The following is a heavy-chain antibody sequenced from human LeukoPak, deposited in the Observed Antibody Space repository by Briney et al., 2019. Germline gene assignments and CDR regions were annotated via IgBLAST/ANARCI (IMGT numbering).Heavy chain of an antibody. Sequence: ASVKVSCKASAYTFTDYYMHWVRQAPEQGPEWMGWINPKSGGTEYAQKFQGWVTMTRDTSISTAYMELTRLTSDDTAVYYCARGRPITMVVVIESYGMDVWGQGTTVTVSS. CDR3: ARGRPITMVVVIESYGMDV. CDR2: INPKSGGT. V-gene: IGHV1-2*04. CDR1: AYTFTDYY. J-gene: IGHJ6*02. D-gene: IGHD3-22*01.